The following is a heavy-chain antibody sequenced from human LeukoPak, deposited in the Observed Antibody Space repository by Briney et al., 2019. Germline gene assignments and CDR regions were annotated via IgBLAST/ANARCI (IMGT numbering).Heavy chain of an antibody. Sequence: PGGSLRLSCAASGFTFSSYGMHWVRQAPGKGLELVSFIRYDGSNKYYADSVKGRLTIARDNSKNTLYLQMNSLRAEDTAVYYCANQDSTEYSYYFDFWGQGTLVTVSS. CDR3: ANQDSTEYSYYFDF. J-gene: IGHJ4*02. V-gene: IGHV3-30*02. CDR2: IRYDGSNK. CDR1: GFTFSSYG. D-gene: IGHD2/OR15-2a*01.